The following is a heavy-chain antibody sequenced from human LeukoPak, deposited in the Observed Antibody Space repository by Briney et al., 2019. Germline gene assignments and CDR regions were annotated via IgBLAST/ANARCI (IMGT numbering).Heavy chain of an antibody. CDR3: ARYGVDYYYYYMDV. CDR1: GFTFSSYS. CDR2: ISSSSSYI. D-gene: IGHD2-15*01. J-gene: IGHJ6*03. V-gene: IGHV3-21*01. Sequence: PGGSLRLSCAASGFTFSSYSMNWVRQAPGKGLEWVSSISSSSSYIYYADSVKGRFTISRDNAKNSLYLQMNSLRAEDTAVYYCARYGVDYYYYYMDVWGKGTTVTVSS.